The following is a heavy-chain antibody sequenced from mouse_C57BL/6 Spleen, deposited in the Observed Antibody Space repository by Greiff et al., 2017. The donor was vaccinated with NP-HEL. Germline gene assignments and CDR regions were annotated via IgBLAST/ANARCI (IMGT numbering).Heavy chain of an antibody. CDR3: ARLGNYGFDY. J-gene: IGHJ2*01. CDR1: GFTFSSYG. V-gene: IGHV5-6*01. CDR2: ISSGGSYT. D-gene: IGHD2-1*01. Sequence: EVNLVESGGDLVKPGGSLKLSCAASGFTFSSYGMSWVRQTPDKRLEWVATISSGGSYTYYPDSVKGRFTISRDNAKNTLYLQMSSLKSEDTAMYYCARLGNYGFDYWGQGTTLTVSS.